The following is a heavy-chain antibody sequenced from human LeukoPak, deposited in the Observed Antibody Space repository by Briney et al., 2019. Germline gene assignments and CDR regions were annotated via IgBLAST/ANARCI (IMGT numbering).Heavy chain of an antibody. D-gene: IGHD1-26*01. CDR2: ISSSSSYI. CDR3: ARSYSGSYGEVDY. J-gene: IGHJ4*02. CDR1: GFTFSSYS. Sequence: PGGSLRLSCAASGFTFSSYSMNWVRQAPGKGLEWVSSISSSSSYIYYADSVKGRFTISRDNAKNSLYLQMNSLRAEDTAVYYCARSYSGSYGEVDYWGQGTLVTVSS. V-gene: IGHV3-21*01.